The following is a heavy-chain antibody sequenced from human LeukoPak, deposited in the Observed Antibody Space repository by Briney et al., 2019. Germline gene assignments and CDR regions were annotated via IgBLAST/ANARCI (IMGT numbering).Heavy chain of an antibody. J-gene: IGHJ4*02. Sequence: SETLSLTCTVSGASISSSYWSWIRQPPGKGLEWIGYIYYSGTTNYNPSLKSRVSISVDASKNQFSLNLSSVTAADTAVYYCARGVFGGYWGQGTLVTVSP. D-gene: IGHD3-10*01. V-gene: IGHV4-59*01. CDR3: ARGVFGGY. CDR1: GASISSSY. CDR2: IYYSGTT.